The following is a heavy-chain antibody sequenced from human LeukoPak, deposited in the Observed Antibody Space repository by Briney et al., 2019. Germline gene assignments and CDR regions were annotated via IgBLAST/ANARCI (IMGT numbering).Heavy chain of an antibody. J-gene: IGHJ4*02. Sequence: GGSLRLSCAASGFTFSSYSMNWVRQAPGKGLEWVSSISSSSSYIYYADSVKGRFTISRDNAKNSLYLQMNSLRAEDTAVYYCARDPGLLSGNPRRIQLWSIDYWGQGSLVTVSS. CDR1: GFTFSSYS. CDR2: ISSSSSYI. D-gene: IGHD5-18*01. V-gene: IGHV3-21*01. CDR3: ARDPGLLSGNPRRIQLWSIDY.